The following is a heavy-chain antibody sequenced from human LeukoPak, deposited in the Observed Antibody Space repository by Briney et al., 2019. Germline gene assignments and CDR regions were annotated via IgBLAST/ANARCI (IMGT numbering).Heavy chain of an antibody. D-gene: IGHD3-3*01. V-gene: IGHV3-73*01. CDR3: THQGLER. J-gene: IGHJ4*01. Sequence: GGSLRLSCAASGFTFSDSAMHWVRQASGKGLEWVGRIRSKANGYETGYAASVKGRFTISRDDSRNTAFLLMVSLKTEDPAVYFCTHQGLERWGHGTQVTVSS. CDR2: IRSKANGYET. CDR1: GFTFSDSA.